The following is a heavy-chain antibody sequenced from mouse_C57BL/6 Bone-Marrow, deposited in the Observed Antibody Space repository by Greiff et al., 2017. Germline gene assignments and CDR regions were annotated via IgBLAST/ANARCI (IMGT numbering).Heavy chain of an antibody. Sequence: QVQLQQPGAERVKPGASVKVSCKASGYTCTSYWMHWVNQRPGQGLEWIGRIHPSDSDTNYNQKFKGKATLTVDKSSSTAYMQLSSLTSEDSAVYYCAIEGDYTRFYAMDYWGQGTSVTVSS. CDR3: AIEGDYTRFYAMDY. V-gene: IGHV1-74*01. D-gene: IGHD2-4*01. CDR1: GYTCTSYW. J-gene: IGHJ4*01. CDR2: IHPSDSDT.